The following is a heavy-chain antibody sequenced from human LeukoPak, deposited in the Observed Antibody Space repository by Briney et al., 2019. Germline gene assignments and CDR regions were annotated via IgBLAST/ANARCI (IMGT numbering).Heavy chain of an antibody. CDR2: LAAASGTR. D-gene: IGHD1-26*01. V-gene: IGHV3-23*01. Sequence: GGSLRLSCAASGFLFSTYTVNWVRQAPGQGLEWVAALAAASGTRYYANSVKGRFTISRDNSKNTVFLQMNSLRVEDTAVYYCAKDKVPDGRWDIDYWGQGTLVTVSS. J-gene: IGHJ4*02. CDR1: GFLFSTYT. CDR3: AKDKVPDGRWDIDY.